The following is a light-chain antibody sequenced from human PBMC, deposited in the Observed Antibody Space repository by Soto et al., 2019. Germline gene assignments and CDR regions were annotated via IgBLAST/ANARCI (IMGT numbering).Light chain of an antibody. V-gene: IGLV2-8*01. CDR1: SSDVGGYNY. Sequence: QSALTQPPSASGSPGQSVTISCTGSSSDVGGYNYVSWYQQHPGKAPKLMIYEVSKRPSGVPDRLSGSKSGNTASLTVSGLQAEDEADCYCSSYGGSNTVVFGGGTQLTVL. CDR3: SSYGGSNTVV. CDR2: EVS. J-gene: IGLJ2*01.